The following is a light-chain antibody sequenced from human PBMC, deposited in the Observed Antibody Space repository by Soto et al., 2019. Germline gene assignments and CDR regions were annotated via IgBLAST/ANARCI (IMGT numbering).Light chain of an antibody. V-gene: IGLV2-11*01. CDR1: SSDVGGYNY. CDR3: GSYAGSHGV. J-gene: IGLJ2*01. Sequence: QSALTQPRSVSGSPGQSVTISCTGTSSDVGGYNYVSWYQQHPGKAPKLMIYDVSKRPSGVPDRFSGSKSGNTASLTISGLRGEDEAVYYCGSYAGSHGVFGGGTQLTL. CDR2: DVS.